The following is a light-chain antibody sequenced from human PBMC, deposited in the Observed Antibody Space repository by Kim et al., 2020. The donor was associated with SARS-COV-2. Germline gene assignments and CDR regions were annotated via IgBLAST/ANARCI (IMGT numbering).Light chain of an antibody. CDR2: QVS. Sequence: PGQSVTISCTGSSSDVGAYENVSWYQQHPGKAPKLIITQVSRRSSGVPDRFSGSKSGNTASLNVSGLQAEDEADYYCCSYARTSYVFGTGTKVTVL. V-gene: IGLV2-8*01. CDR1: SSDVGAYEN. CDR3: CSYARTSYV. J-gene: IGLJ1*01.